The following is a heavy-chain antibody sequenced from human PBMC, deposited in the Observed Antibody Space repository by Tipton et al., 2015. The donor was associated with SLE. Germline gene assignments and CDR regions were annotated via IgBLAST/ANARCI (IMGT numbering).Heavy chain of an antibody. D-gene: IGHD2-21*01. CDR1: GGSISSSSYY. V-gene: IGHV4-61*01. CDR2: IRYSGSA. CDR3: ARDWGGEALDF. Sequence: TLSLTCTVSGGSISSSSYYWNWIRQPPGKGLEWLGYIRYSGSAYYRPSLKSRVTMSVDTSKNQFSLKLTSVTAADTAVYYCARDWGGEALDFWGQGTLVTVSS. J-gene: IGHJ4*02.